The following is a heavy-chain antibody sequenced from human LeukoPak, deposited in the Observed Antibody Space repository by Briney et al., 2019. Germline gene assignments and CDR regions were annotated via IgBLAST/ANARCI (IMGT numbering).Heavy chain of an antibody. CDR3: ARCSPDFWSGYYES. CDR1: GGTFSSYA. CDR2: IIPTFGTA. V-gene: IGHV1-69*13. Sequence: ASVKVSCKASGGTFSSYAISWVRQAPGQGLEWMGGIIPTFGTANYAQKFQGRVTITADESTSTAYMELSSLRSEDTAVYYCARCSPDFWSGYYESWGQGTLVTVSS. D-gene: IGHD3-3*01. J-gene: IGHJ5*02.